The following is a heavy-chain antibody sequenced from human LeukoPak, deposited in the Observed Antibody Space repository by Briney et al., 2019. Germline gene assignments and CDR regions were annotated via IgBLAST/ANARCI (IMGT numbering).Heavy chain of an antibody. CDR3: ARESTYYESSGQVPFDY. Sequence: GGSLRLSCAASGFTFNTYTMNWVRQAPGKGLEWVSYISGSSGIIDYADSVRGRFTISRDNAKNSLYLQMNSLRAEDTAVYYCARESTYYESSGQVPFDYWGQGTLVTVSS. CDR2: ISGSSGII. J-gene: IGHJ4*02. V-gene: IGHV3-48*01. CDR1: GFTFNTYT. D-gene: IGHD3-22*01.